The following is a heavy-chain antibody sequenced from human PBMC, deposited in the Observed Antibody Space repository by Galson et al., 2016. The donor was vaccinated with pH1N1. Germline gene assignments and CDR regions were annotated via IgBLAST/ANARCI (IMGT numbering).Heavy chain of an antibody. V-gene: IGHV1-46*01. CDR3: ARKICTSNSCVFEY. J-gene: IGHJ4*02. CDR2: INPSGGET. D-gene: IGHD2-8*01. Sequence: SVKVSCKASGYTFPNYFMHWVRQAPGQGLEWMGVINPSGGETTYAQKSQGRVTMTRDRSTSTVYMELSSLRSGDTAVYYCARKICTSNSCVFEYWGQGTLVSVLS. CDR1: GYTFPNYF.